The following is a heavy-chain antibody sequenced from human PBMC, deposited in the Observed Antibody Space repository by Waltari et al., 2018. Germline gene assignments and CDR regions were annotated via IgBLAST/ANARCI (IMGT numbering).Heavy chain of an antibody. D-gene: IGHD1-26*01. CDR1: GFTFSNAW. CDR3: TTDLLSYDWYFDL. V-gene: IGHV3-15*07. Sequence: EVQLVESGGGLVKPGGSLRLSCAASGFTFSNAWMNWVRQAPGKGLEWVGRIKSKTDGGTTDYAAPVKGRFTISRDDSKNTLYLQMNSLKTEDTAVYYCTTDLLSYDWYFDLWGRGTLVTVSS. J-gene: IGHJ2*01. CDR2: IKSKTDGGTT.